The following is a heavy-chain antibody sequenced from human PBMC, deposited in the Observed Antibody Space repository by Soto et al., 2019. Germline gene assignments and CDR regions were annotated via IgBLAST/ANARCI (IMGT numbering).Heavy chain of an antibody. CDR3: ARGSRITIFGVVPPGMDV. Sequence: SETLSLTCAVYGGSFSGYYWSWIRQPPGKGLEWIGEVNHSGSTNYNPSLKSRVTISVDTSKNQFSLKLSSVTAADTAVYYCARGSRITIFGVVPPGMDVWGQGTTATVSS. CDR1: GGSFSGYY. D-gene: IGHD3-3*01. V-gene: IGHV4-34*01. CDR2: VNHSGST. J-gene: IGHJ6*02.